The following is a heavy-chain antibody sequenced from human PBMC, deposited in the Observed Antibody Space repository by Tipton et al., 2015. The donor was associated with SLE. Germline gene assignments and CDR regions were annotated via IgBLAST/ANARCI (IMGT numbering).Heavy chain of an antibody. CDR1: GGSISSNS. Sequence: TLSLTCSVSGGSISSNSWIWIRQPPGKGLDGIGYISYGGGTNYNPSLKSRVTISVDMAKNQFSLKLTSVTAADTAMYYCARGMVTWRGAIVGVDVWGQGTTVNVSS. V-gene: IGHV4-59*08. D-gene: IGHD2-21*02. CDR2: ISYGGGT. J-gene: IGHJ6*02. CDR3: ARGMVTWRGAIVGVDV.